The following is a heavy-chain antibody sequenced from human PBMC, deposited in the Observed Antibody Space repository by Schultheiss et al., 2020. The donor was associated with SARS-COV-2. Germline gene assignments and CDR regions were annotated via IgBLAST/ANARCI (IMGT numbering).Heavy chain of an antibody. CDR1: GFTFSNAW. Sequence: GESLKISCAASGFTFSNAWMSWVRQAPGKGLEWVSAISGSGGSTYYADSVKGRFTISRDNSKNTLYLQMNSLRAEDTAVYYCAKERGYSYGYIPLDAFDIWGQGTMVTVSS. V-gene: IGHV3-23*01. J-gene: IGHJ3*02. CDR2: ISGSGGST. D-gene: IGHD5-18*01. CDR3: AKERGYSYGYIPLDAFDI.